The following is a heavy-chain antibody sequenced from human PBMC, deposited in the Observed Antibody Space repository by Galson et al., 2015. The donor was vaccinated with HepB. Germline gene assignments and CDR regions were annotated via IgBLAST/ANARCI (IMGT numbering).Heavy chain of an antibody. V-gene: IGHV3-30*18. CDR1: GFTFSSYG. D-gene: IGHD1-26*01. Sequence: SLRLSCAASGFTFSSYGMHWVRLAPGKGLEWVAVISYDGSNKYYADSVKGRFTISRDNSKNTLYLQMNSLRAEDTAVYYCAKTGDIVGATVNYYYYGMDVWGQGTTVTVSS. CDR3: AKTGDIVGATVNYYYYGMDV. J-gene: IGHJ6*02. CDR2: ISYDGSNK.